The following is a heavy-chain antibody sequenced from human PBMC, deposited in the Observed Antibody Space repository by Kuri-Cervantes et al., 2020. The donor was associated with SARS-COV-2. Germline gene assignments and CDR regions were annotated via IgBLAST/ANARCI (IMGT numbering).Heavy chain of an antibody. CDR2: INPRGGST. D-gene: IGHD4-11*01. Sequence: ASVKVSCKASGYTFSDYYMHWVRQAPGQGHEWMGIINPRGGSTNYAQKFQGRVTMTRDTSTSTVNMELSSLRSEDTAVYYCARNDYSNPRYYGMDVWGQGTTVTVSS. CDR3: ARNDYSNPRYYGMDV. CDR1: GYTFSDYY. J-gene: IGHJ6*02. V-gene: IGHV1-46*01.